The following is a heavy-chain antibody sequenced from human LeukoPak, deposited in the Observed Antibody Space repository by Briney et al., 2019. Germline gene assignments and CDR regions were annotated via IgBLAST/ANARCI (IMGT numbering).Heavy chain of an antibody. CDR3: ARAPDPSLIAMNFDL. J-gene: IGHJ2*01. CDR1: GFTFSSYE. V-gene: IGHV3-48*03. D-gene: IGHD6-13*01. CDR2: ISSSGSTI. Sequence: PGGSLRLSCAASGFTFSSYEMNWVRQAPGKGLEWVSYISSSGSTIYYADSVKGRFTISRDNAKNSLYLQTNSLRAEDTAVYYCARAPDPSLIAMNFDLWGRGTLVTVSS.